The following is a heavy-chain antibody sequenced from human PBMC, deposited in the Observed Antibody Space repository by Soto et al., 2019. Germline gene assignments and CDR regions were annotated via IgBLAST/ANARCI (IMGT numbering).Heavy chain of an antibody. D-gene: IGHD3-22*01. J-gene: IGHJ4*02. Sequence: QVQLVQSGAEVKKPGSSVKVSCKASGGTFSSYAISWVRQAPGQGLEWMGGIIPIFGTANYAQKFQGRVTITADESTSTAYMELSSLRSGDTAVYYCARVARYYYDSSGYYGYWGQGTLVTVSS. CDR1: GGTFSSYA. CDR2: IIPIFGTA. CDR3: ARVARYYYDSSGYYGY. V-gene: IGHV1-69*01.